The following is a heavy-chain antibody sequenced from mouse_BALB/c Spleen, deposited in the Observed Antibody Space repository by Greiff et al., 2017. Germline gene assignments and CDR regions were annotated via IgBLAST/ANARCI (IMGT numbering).Heavy chain of an antibody. CDR2: IWGDGST. J-gene: IGHJ4*01. CDR1: GFSLTGYG. Sequence: VQGVESGPGLVAPSQSLSITCTVSGFSLTGYGVNWVRQPPGKGLEWLGMIWGDGSTDYNSALKSRLSIGKDNSKSQVFLKMNSLQTDDTARYYCARDNAYYAMDYWGQGTSVTVSS. CDR3: ARDNAYYAMDY. V-gene: IGHV2-6-7*01. D-gene: IGHD1-2*01.